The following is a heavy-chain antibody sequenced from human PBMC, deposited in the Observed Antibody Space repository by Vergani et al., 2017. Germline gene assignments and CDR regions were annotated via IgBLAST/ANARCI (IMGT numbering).Heavy chain of an antibody. CDR2: ISNDGSKK. D-gene: IGHD3-10*01. J-gene: IGHJ6*03. Sequence: QVQLAESGGGRVQPGRSLRLSCAASGFSFSSHAIHWVRQAPGKGLEWVAVISNDGSKKYYADSVKGRFTIPSDNSKNTLDLQMNSLRTQDTAVYYCAKAGSVTSGSLQYNFYMDVWGKGTTVTVS. CDR3: AKAGSVTSGSLQYNFYMDV. CDR1: GFSFSSHA. V-gene: IGHV3-30*18.